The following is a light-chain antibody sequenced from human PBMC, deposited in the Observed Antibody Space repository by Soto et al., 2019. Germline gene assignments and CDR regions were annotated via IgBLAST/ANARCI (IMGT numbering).Light chain of an antibody. CDR2: SHN. CDR1: SSNIGSNT. J-gene: IGLJ1*01. V-gene: IGLV1-44*01. Sequence: QSVLTQPPSASGTPGQRVIISCSGSSSNIGSNTVNWHQQLPGTAPKLLIYSHNQRPSAVPDRFSGSQSGTSASLAISGLQSEDEADYYCATWDDSLAGYVFGTGTKLTVL. CDR3: ATWDDSLAGYV.